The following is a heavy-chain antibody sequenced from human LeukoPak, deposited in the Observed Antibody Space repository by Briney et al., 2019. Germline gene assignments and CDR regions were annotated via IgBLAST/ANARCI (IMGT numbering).Heavy chain of an antibody. Sequence: GGSLRLSCAASGFTFSTYGMHWVRQAPGKGLEWVAVIWNDGSNEYYADSVKGRFIISRDNSKNTLYLQMSSLRAEDTAVYYCARSRWLPLIDYWGQGTLVTVSS. CDR1: GFTFSTYG. CDR3: ARSRWLPLIDY. D-gene: IGHD2-15*01. CDR2: IWNDGSNE. J-gene: IGHJ4*02. V-gene: IGHV3-33*01.